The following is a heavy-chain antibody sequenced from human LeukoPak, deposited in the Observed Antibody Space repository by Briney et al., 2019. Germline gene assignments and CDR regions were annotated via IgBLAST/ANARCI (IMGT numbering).Heavy chain of an antibody. CDR2: INSDGSST. CDR1: GFTFSSYW. CDR3: SRDRHCIGSTCYGL. V-gene: IGHV3-74*01. Sequence: PGGSLRLSCAASGFTFSSYWMHWVRQAPGKGLVWVSRINSDGSSTNYADSVKGRFTISRDNAKNTLSLQMNSLRAEDTAVYYCSRDRHCIGSTCYGLWGQGTRVTVSS. D-gene: IGHD2-2*01. J-gene: IGHJ4*02.